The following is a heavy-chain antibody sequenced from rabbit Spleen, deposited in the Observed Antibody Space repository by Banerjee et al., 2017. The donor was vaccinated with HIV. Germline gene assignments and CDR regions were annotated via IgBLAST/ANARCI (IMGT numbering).Heavy chain of an antibody. CDR2: IAGSSSGFT. CDR3: ARDTSSSFSSYGMDL. Sequence: VESGGDLVKPGASLTLTCKASGFSFSSSDYMCWVRQAPGKGLEWISCIAGSSSGFTYSATWAKGRFTISKTSSTTVTLQATSLTAADTATYFCARDTSSSFSSYGMDLWGPGTLVTVS. D-gene: IGHD1-1*01. J-gene: IGHJ6*01. V-gene: IGHV1S40*01. CDR1: GFSFSSSDY.